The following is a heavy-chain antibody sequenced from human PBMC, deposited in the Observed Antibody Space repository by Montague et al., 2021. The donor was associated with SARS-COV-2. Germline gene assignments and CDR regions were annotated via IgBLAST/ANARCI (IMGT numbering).Heavy chain of an antibody. V-gene: IGHV4-39*01. J-gene: IGHJ5*02. CDR3: ARLGFVELWLNLGWFDP. Sequence: SETLSLTCSVSGDSIRSSGYYWGWIRQPPGKGLEWIGTVYYSGSTNYNPSLESRVTMPVDTSKNQFSLELRSVTAADTAVYYCARLGFVELWLNLGWFDPWGQGTLVTVSS. D-gene: IGHD3-16*02. CDR1: GDSIRSSGYY. CDR2: VYYSGST.